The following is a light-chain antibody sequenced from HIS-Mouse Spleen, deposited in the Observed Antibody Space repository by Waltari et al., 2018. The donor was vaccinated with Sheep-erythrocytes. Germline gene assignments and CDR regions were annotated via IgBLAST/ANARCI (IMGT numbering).Light chain of an antibody. CDR3: QQRSNWYT. CDR2: DAS. J-gene: IGKJ2*01. Sequence: EIVLTQSPATLSLSPGERATLSCRASQSVSSYLAWYQQKPGQAPRLLIYDASRFSGSGSGTDFTLTISSLEPEDFAVYYCQQRSNWYTFGQGTKLEIK. V-gene: IGKV3-11*01. CDR1: QSVSSY.